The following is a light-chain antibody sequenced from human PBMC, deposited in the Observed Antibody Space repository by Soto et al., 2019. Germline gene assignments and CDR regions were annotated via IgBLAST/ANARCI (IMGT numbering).Light chain of an antibody. CDR1: QSVSSN. CDR2: DTS. J-gene: IGKJ2*01. CDR3: QQYDIWPPYT. V-gene: IGKV3-15*01. Sequence: IVMTQSPDSLAVSLGERATINCRSSQSVSSNLAWYQQRPGQAPRLLIYDTSTRATGIPPRFSGGGSGTEFTVTISSLQSEDFAIYYCQQYDIWPPYTFGHGTKVDIK.